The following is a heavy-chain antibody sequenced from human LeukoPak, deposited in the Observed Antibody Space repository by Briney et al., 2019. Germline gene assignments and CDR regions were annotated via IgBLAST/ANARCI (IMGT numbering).Heavy chain of an antibody. CDR1: GFTSSDHH. CDR2: SRSKPNSYTT. D-gene: IGHD3-10*01. J-gene: IGHJ4*02. CDR3: ATAGGY. V-gene: IGHV3-72*01. Sequence: GGSLRLSCAASGFTSSDHHMDWVRQAPGKGLEWIGRSRSKPNSYTTEYAASVKGRFTISRDDSKNSLYLQMNSLRTEDTAVYYCATAGGYWGQGTLVTVSA.